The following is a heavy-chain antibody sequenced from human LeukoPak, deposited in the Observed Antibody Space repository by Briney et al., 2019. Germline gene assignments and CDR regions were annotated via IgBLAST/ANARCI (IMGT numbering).Heavy chain of an antibody. D-gene: IGHD5-12*01. Sequence: PGGSLRLSCAASGFMFSTYWMSWVRQAPGKGLEWVSYISSSGSTIYYADSVKGRFTISRDNSKNTLYLQMNSLRAEDTAVYYCARGPSGYHNTGGQGTLVTVSS. J-gene: IGHJ4*02. CDR3: ARGPSGYHNT. CDR1: GFMFSTYW. V-gene: IGHV3-48*01. CDR2: ISSSGSTI.